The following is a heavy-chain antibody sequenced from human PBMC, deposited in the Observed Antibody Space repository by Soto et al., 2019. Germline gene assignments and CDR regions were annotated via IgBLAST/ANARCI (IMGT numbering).Heavy chain of an antibody. V-gene: IGHV3-30*18. CDR2: ISYDGTNK. J-gene: IGHJ4*02. D-gene: IGHD2-21*02. CDR1: GFTFSNFG. Sequence: GGSLRLSCAASGFTFSNFGMHWVRQAPGKGLEWVAVISYDGTNKYYADSVKGRFTISRDNSKNNLYLQINSLRAEDTTAYYCAKAVPPFVVVTSSDYWGQGTLVTVSS. CDR3: AKAVPPFVVVTSSDY.